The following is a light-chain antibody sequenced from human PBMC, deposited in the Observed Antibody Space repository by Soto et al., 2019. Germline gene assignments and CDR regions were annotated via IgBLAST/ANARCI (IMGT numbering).Light chain of an antibody. Sequence: QSVLTQPPSASGTPGQRVIFSCSGSNSNVGNNAVNWYQQLPGTAPKLLIYRNSQRPSGVPDRFSGSKSGTSASLSISGLQSGDEADYYCATWDDSLKGYVFGTGTKLTVL. J-gene: IGLJ1*01. CDR3: ATWDDSLKGYV. V-gene: IGLV1-44*01. CDR1: NSNVGNNA. CDR2: RNS.